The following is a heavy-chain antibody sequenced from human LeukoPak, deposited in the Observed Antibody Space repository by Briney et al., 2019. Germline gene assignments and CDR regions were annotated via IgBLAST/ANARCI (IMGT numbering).Heavy chain of an antibody. Sequence: GGSLRLSCAASGFTFSSYAMSWVRQAPGKGLEWVSSISSSSSYIYYADSVKGRFTISRDNAKNSLYLQMNSLRAEDTAVYYCAKDSRVGVVITYFDYWGQGTLVTVSS. CDR1: GFTFSSYA. V-gene: IGHV3-21*01. CDR3: AKDSRVGVVITYFDY. D-gene: IGHD3-3*01. J-gene: IGHJ4*02. CDR2: ISSSSSYI.